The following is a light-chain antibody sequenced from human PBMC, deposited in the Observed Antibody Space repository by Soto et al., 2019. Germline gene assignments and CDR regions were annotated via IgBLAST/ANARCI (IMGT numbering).Light chain of an antibody. J-gene: IGLJ1*01. Sequence: QSVLTQPASVSGSPGQSITISCTGTSSDIGSYNYVAWYQQFPGKTPKLRIYEVRNRPSGVSFRFSGSKSGNTASLTISGLQAEDEADYYCISYRGSDTPDVFGTGTKLPVL. V-gene: IGLV2-14*01. CDR3: ISYRGSDTPDV. CDR1: SSDIGSYNY. CDR2: EVR.